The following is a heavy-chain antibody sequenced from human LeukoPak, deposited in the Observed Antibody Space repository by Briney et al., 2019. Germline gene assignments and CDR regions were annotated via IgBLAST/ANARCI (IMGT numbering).Heavy chain of an antibody. CDR3: AGDPAFRGAQMEY. D-gene: IGHD3-10*01. CDR1: GYTLTSYG. J-gene: IGHJ4*02. V-gene: IGHV1-18*01. Sequence: GASVKVSCKASGYTLTSYGFSWVRQAPGQGLEWMGWISGYNGNTNYAQNLQGRVTMTIDTSTSTAYMELRSLRSDDTAVYYCAGDPAFRGAQMEYWGQGTLVTVSS. CDR2: ISGYNGNT.